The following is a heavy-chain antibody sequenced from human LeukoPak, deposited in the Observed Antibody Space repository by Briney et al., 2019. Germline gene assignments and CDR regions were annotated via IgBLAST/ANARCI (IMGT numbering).Heavy chain of an antibody. D-gene: IGHD1-14*01. J-gene: IGHJ4*02. V-gene: IGHV5-51*01. Sequence: GESLKISCKGSGYSFTSYWIGWVRQMPGRGLERMGIIYPGDSDTRYSLSFQGQVTISADKSISTAYLQWSSLKASDTAMYYCARQGPARWDPDHLNDYWGQGTLVTVSS. CDR1: GYSFTSYW. CDR2: IYPGDSDT. CDR3: ARQGPARWDPDHLNDY.